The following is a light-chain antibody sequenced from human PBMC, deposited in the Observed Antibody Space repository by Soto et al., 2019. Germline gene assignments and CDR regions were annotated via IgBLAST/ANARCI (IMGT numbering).Light chain of an antibody. CDR3: AAWDDSRSGYV. CDR1: SSNIGSNY. V-gene: IGLV1-47*01. J-gene: IGLJ1*01. CDR2: RNN. Sequence: QSVLTQPPSASGTPGQRVTISCSGSSSNIGSNYVYWYQQLPGTAPKLLIYRNNQRPSGVPDRFSGSKSGTSASLAISGLRSEDEADYYCAAWDDSRSGYVFGTGTRSPS.